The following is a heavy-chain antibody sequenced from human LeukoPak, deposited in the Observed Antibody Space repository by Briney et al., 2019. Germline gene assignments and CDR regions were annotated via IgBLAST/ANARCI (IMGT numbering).Heavy chain of an antibody. V-gene: IGHV3-23*01. J-gene: IGHJ4*02. D-gene: IGHD5-18*01. CDR2: ITASGGNT. CDR3: AKGNGYSYGRYYFDY. CDR1: GFTFSSYA. Sequence: GGSLRLSCAASGFTFSSYAMGWVRQPPGKGLEWVSAITASGGNTYYADSVKGRFTISRDNSKNTLYLQVNSLRAEDTAVYYCAKGNGYSYGRYYFDYWGQGTLVTVSS.